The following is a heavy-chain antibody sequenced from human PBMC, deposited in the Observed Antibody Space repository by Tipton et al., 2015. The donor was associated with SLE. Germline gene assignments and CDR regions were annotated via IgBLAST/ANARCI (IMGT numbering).Heavy chain of an antibody. CDR3: AKDRVDFWSGGFDY. CDR2: ISWNSGSI. V-gene: IGHV3-9*01. Sequence: SLRLSCAASGFTFSSYGMHWVRQAPGKGLEWVAVISWNSGSIGYADSVKGRFTISRDNSKNSLYLQMNSLRTEDTALYYCAKDRVDFWSGGFDYWGQGTLVTVSS. CDR1: GFTFSSYG. D-gene: IGHD3-3*01. J-gene: IGHJ4*02.